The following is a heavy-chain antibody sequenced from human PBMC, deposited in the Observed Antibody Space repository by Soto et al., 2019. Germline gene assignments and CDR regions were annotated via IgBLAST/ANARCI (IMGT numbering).Heavy chain of an antibody. CDR3: ARDHDELELLQRLFDY. J-gene: IGHJ4*02. V-gene: IGHV3-33*01. CDR1: GFTFSSYG. D-gene: IGHD1-7*01. Sequence: QVQLVESGGGVVQPGRSLRLSCAASGFTFSSYGMHWVRQAPGKGLEWVAVIWYDGSNKYYADSVKGRFTISRDNSKNTLYLQMNSLRAEDTAVYYCARDHDELELLQRLFDYWGQGTLVTVSS. CDR2: IWYDGSNK.